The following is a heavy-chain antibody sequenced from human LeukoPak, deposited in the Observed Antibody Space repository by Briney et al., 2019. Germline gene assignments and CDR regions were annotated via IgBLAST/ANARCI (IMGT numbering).Heavy chain of an antibody. V-gene: IGHV4-34*01. CDR2: MNHSGST. J-gene: IGHJ3*02. CDR1: GGSFSGYY. D-gene: IGHD2-2*01. CDR3: ARGQVVPAAIFSIGVLAFDI. Sequence: PSETLSLTCAVYGGSFSGYYWSWIRQPPGKGLEWVGEMNHSGSTNYNPSLKSRVTISLDTSKNQFSLKLSSVTAADTAVYYCARGQVVPAAIFSIGVLAFDIWGQGTMVTVSS.